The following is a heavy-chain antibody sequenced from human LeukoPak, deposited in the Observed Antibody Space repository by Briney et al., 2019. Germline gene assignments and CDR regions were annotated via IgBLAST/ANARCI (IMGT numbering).Heavy chain of an antibody. J-gene: IGHJ4*02. CDR2: ISSTSSTI. CDR1: GFSFSGYS. Sequence: GGSLRLSCAASGFSFSGYSMNWVRQTPGKGLEWVSFISSTSSTIYYADSVKGRFTISRDNSKNTLYLQMNSLRAEDTAVYYCAREGAMVNFDYWGQGTLVTVSS. V-gene: IGHV3-48*01. D-gene: IGHD5-18*01. CDR3: AREGAMVNFDY.